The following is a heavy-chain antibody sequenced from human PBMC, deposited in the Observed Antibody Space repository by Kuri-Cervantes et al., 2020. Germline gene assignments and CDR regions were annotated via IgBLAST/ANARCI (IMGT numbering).Heavy chain of an antibody. Sequence: GESLKISCSASGFTFSSYGMHWVREAPGKGLEWVSVIYSGGSTYYADSVKGRFTISRDNSKNTLYLQMNSLRAADTAVYYCARASSSSRYYYYGMDCWGQGTTVTVSS. CDR1: GFTFSSYG. CDR2: IYSGGST. D-gene: IGHD6-6*01. CDR3: ARASSSSRYYYYGMDC. V-gene: IGHV3-66*01. J-gene: IGHJ6*02.